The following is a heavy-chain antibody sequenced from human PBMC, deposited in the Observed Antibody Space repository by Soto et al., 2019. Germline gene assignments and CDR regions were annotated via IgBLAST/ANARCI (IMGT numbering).Heavy chain of an antibody. CDR3: ATASVKVAASHYYYSHGMDV. CDR2: FDPEDGET. V-gene: IGHV1-24*01. CDR1: GYTLTELS. Sequence: ASVKVSCKVSGYTLTELSMHWVRQAPGKGLEWMGGFDPEDGETIYAQKFQGRVTMTEDTSTDTAYMELSSLRSEDTAVYYCATASVKVAASHYYYSHGMDVCGQGTTVTVSS. D-gene: IGHD2-15*01. J-gene: IGHJ6*02.